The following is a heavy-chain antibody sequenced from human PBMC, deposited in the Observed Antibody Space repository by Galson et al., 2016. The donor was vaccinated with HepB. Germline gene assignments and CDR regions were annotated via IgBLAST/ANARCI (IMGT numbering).Heavy chain of an antibody. CDR3: ARAYFDFWSGINYYYYMDV. D-gene: IGHD3-3*01. V-gene: IGHV1-18*04. J-gene: IGHJ6*03. CDR2: ISTYNANT. CDR1: GYSFTSYG. Sequence: SVKVSCKASGYSFTSYGISWVRQAPGQGLEWMGWISTYNANTNYAQTLLGRVTMTTDTSTSTAYMELRRLTSDDTAVYYCARAYFDFWSGINYYYYMDVWGKGTTVTVSS.